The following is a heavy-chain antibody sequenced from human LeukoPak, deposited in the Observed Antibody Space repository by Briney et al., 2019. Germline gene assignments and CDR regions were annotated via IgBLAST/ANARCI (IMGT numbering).Heavy chain of an antibody. Sequence: SSETLSLTCAVYGGSLSGYYWSWIRQPPGKGLEWIGEINQSGGTNYNPSLKSRVSISVDTSKSQFTLKLSSVTAADTAVYYCARGWGRGVAGNFYWGRGTPVTVSS. CDR3: ARGWGRGVAGNFY. J-gene: IGHJ4*02. CDR2: INQSGGT. V-gene: IGHV4-34*01. D-gene: IGHD6-19*01. CDR1: GGSLSGYY.